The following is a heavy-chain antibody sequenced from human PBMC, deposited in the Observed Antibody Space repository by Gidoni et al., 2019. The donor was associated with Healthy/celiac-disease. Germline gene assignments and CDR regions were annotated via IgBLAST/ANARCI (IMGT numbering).Heavy chain of an antibody. CDR3: ASSGALLWFGESVDAFDI. V-gene: IGHV3-21*01. J-gene: IGHJ3*02. CDR2: ISSSSSYI. D-gene: IGHD3-10*01. Sequence: EVQLVESGGGLVKPGGSLRLSGAASGFPFSSYSKNWVRQAPGKGLEWFSSISSSSSYIYYADSVKGRFTISRDNAKTSLYLQMNSLRAEDTAVYYCASSGALLWFGESVDAFDIWGQGTMVTVSS. CDR1: GFPFSSYS.